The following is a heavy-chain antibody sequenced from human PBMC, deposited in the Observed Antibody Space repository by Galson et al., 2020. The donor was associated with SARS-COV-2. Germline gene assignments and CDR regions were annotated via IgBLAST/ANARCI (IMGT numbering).Heavy chain of an antibody. V-gene: IGHV2-5*02. CDR2: IPSDHDK. J-gene: IGHJ5*02. Sequence: SGHTLPHLPQPLPLHRHFSRLSLSPTAAGVGWIRQPPGQALEWHALIPSDHDKRYSPSLKSRLTITKDTSKNQVVLTMTNMDPVDTATYYCAHGRLTCMTVPDWFDPWGQGTLVTVSS. CDR3: AHGRLTCMTVPDWFDP. CDR1: RLSLSPTAAG. D-gene: IGHD2-21*02.